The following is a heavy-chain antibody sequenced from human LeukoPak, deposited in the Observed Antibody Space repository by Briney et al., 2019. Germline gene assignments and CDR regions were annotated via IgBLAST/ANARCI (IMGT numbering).Heavy chain of an antibody. CDR3: TTVGHGPDFDY. Sequence: PGGSLRLSCVASGFTLRSYVMNWVRQTPGKGLEWVGLMKSKTDGGTTDYAAPVKGRFTISRDDSKNTLYLQMNSLKAEDTAVYYCTTVGHGPDFDYWGQGTLVTVSS. J-gene: IGHJ4*02. V-gene: IGHV3-15*01. D-gene: IGHD1-14*01. CDR1: GFTLRSYV. CDR2: MKSKTDGGTT.